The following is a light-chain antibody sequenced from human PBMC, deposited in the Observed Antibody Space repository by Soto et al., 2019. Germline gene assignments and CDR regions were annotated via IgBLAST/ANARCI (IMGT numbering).Light chain of an antibody. J-gene: IGKJ1*01. V-gene: IGKV3-15*01. CDR2: GAS. CDR3: QQYYSTLSWT. Sequence: IVMKKFPASRSVSPVEIATLSFMASQSVSTNLAWYQQKPGQAPRLLMYGASTRATGMPASFSGSGSGTEFILTISSLQSEDFAVYYCQQYYSTLSWTFGQGTKVDIK. CDR1: QSVSTN.